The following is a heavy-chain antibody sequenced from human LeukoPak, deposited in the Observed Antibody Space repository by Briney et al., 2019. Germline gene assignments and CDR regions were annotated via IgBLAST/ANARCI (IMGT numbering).Heavy chain of an antibody. CDR2: MIRNSGNT. CDR1: GYTFTSYD. V-gene: IGHV1-8*01. J-gene: IGHJ5*02. CDR3: ARGGFYGGDNWFDP. D-gene: IGHD4-23*01. Sequence: GASVKVSCKASGYTFTSYDINWLRQATGHGLEWWGWMIRNSGNTGYEQKFQGRVTMTRTTSISTAYMELSSLRSEDTAVYYCARGGFYGGDNWFDPWGQGTLVTVSS.